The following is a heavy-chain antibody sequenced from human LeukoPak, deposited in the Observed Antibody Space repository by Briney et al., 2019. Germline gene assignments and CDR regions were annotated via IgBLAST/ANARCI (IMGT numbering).Heavy chain of an antibody. CDR3: AGGPEYWYSSGWPTTNNWFDP. D-gene: IGHD6-19*01. J-gene: IGHJ5*02. Sequence: ASVKVSCKASGYTFTGYYMHWVRQAPGQGLEWMGWINPNSGGTNYAQKFQGRVTMTRDTSISTAYMELSRLRSDDTAVYYCAGGPEYWYSSGWPTTNNWFDPWGQGTLVTVSS. CDR2: INPNSGGT. V-gene: IGHV1-2*02. CDR1: GYTFTGYY.